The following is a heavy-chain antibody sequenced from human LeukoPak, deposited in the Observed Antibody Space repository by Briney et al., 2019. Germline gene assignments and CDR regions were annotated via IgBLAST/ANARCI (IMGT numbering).Heavy chain of an antibody. J-gene: IGHJ4*02. D-gene: IGHD5-18*01. V-gene: IGHV3-30*03. CDR3: AREFRWIQLWSRFDY. Sequence: GGSLRPSCAASGFTFSSYGMHWVRQAPGKGLEWVAVISYDGSNKYYADSVKGRFTISRDNSKNTLCLQMNSLRAEDTAVYYCAREFRWIQLWSRFDYWGQGTLVTVSS. CDR1: GFTFSSYG. CDR2: ISYDGSNK.